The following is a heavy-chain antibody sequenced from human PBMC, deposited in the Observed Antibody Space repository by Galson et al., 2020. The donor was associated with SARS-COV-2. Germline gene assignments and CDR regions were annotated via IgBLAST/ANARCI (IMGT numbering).Heavy chain of an antibody. CDR3: ASHNSPLIYCSGGSCYSDNWFDP. V-gene: IGHV1-69*02. J-gene: IGHJ5*02. CDR1: GGTFSSCT. Sequence: SVKVSCKASGGTFSSCTISWVRQAPGHGLEWMGRIIPIIGIANYAQKFRGRATLTADKSTSTAYMELSSLRSEDTAVYYCASHNSPLIYCSGGSCYSDNWFDPWGQGTLVTVSS. CDR2: IIPIIGIA. D-gene: IGHD2-15*01.